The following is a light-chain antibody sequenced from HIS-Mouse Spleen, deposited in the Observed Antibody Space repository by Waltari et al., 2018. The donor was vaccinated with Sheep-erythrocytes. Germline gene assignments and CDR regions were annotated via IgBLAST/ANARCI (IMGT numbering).Light chain of an antibody. CDR2: GAS. CDR3: QQYGGSPLFT. V-gene: IGKV3-20*01. CDR1: QSVSSSY. J-gene: IGKJ3*01. Sequence: EIVLTQSPGTLSLSPGERATLPCRASQSVSSSYLAWYQQKPGQAPRLLIYGASSRATGIPDRFSGSGSGTDFTLTISRLEPEDFAVYYCQQYGGSPLFTFGPGTKVDIK.